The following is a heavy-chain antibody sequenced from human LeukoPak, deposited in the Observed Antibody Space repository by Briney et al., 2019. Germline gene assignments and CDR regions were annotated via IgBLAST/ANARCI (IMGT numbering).Heavy chain of an antibody. CDR1: GGSISGSRYY. CDR2: LYYSGST. V-gene: IGHV4-39*07. D-gene: IGHD3-16*01. CDR3: ARVRGDFETD. J-gene: IGHJ1*01. Sequence: PSETLSLTCTVSGGSISGSRYYWGWIRQPPGKGLEWIGSLYYSGSTTYNPSLKSRVTISVDTAKSQFSLKLISVTAADTAIYYCARVRGDFETDWGQGTLVTVSS.